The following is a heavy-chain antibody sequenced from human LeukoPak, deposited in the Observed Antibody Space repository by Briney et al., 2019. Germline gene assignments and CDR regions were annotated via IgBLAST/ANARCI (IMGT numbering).Heavy chain of an antibody. J-gene: IGHJ4*02. CDR3: ARTDGSVHYEGIFDY. CDR2: ISSSGGTI. V-gene: IGHV3-48*03. D-gene: IGHD3-22*01. Sequence: PGGSLRLSCAASGFTFSSYEMNWVRQAPGKGVEWVSYISSSGGTIYYADSVKGRFTISRDNAKNSLYLQMNSPRAEDTAVYYCARTDGSVHYEGIFDYWGQGTLVTASS. CDR1: GFTFSSYE.